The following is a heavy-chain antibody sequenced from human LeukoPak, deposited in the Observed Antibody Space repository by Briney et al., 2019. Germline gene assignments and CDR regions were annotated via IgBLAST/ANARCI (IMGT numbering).Heavy chain of an antibody. Sequence: GVSLRLSCAVSGFTFSNYAMIWVRQARGKGLEGVSAITGGGGSAYYADSVKGRFTISRDNSKNTLYLQMNSLTVEHTAVYYCAKGRNDYGYFDYWGQGTLVTVSS. CDR2: ITGGGGSA. J-gene: IGHJ4*02. D-gene: IGHD4-17*01. V-gene: IGHV3-23*01. CDR3: AKGRNDYGYFDY. CDR1: GFTFSNYA.